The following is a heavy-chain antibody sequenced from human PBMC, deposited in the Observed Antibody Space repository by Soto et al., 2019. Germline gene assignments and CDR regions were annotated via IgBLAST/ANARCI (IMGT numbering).Heavy chain of an antibody. V-gene: IGHV4-30-4*01. J-gene: IGHJ4*02. Sequence: QVQLQESGPGLVKPSQTLSLTCTVSGGSISSGDYYWSWIRQPPGKGLEWIGYIYYRGSTYYNPSLKRRVTISVVSSKNQFSLKLSSVTAADTAVYYCARGYGVDTAIVTFSSYFDYWGQGTLVTASS. D-gene: IGHD5-18*01. CDR1: GGSISSGDYY. CDR3: ARGYGVDTAIVTFSSYFDY. CDR2: IYYRGST.